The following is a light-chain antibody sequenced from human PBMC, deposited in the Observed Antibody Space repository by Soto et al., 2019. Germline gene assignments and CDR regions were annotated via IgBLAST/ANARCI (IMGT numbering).Light chain of an antibody. CDR2: DVS. Sequence: QSALTQPASVSGSPGQSITISCTGTSRDVGGYDYVSWYQHHPGKAPKLMIYDVSNRPSGVSNRFSGSKSGNTASLTISGLQAEDEADYYCSSYTSSNTVIFGGGTQLTVL. CDR3: SSYTSSNTVI. V-gene: IGLV2-14*03. CDR1: SRDVGGYDY. J-gene: IGLJ2*01.